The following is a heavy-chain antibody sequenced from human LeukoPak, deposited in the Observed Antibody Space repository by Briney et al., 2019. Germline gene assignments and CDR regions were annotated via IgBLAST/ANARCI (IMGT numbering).Heavy chain of an antibody. CDR3: ARQGGSPDWFDP. J-gene: IGHJ5*02. Sequence: SETLSLTCTVSGGSIISVAYDWAWIRQYPGRGREWMGGLYYTGSVYYTPSLKSRVTIFVDSTKKQFSLKLTSVAAGDTAVYYCARQGGSPDWFDPWGQGTLVTVSS. V-gene: IGHV4-39*01. CDR1: GGSIISVAYD. D-gene: IGHD1-26*01. CDR2: LYYTGSV.